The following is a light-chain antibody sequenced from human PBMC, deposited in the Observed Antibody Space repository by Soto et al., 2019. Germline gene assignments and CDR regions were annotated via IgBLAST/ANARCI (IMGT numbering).Light chain of an antibody. CDR1: SSNIGSDF. Sequence: QSVLTQPPSVSAAPGQKVTISCSGSSSNIGSDFVSWYQQLPGTAPQLLIYENNKRPSGIPDRFSGSKSATSATLGITGLQTGDEADYYFAAWDTSLSGGVFGGWTKLTVL. V-gene: IGLV1-51*02. CDR2: ENN. J-gene: IGLJ3*02. CDR3: AAWDTSLSGGV.